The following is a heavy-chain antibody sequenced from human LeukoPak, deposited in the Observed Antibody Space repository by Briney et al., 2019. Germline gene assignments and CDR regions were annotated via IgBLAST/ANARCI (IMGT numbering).Heavy chain of an antibody. CDR1: GFTFSSYS. Sequence: GGSLRLSCAASGFTFSSYSMNWVRQAPGKGLEWVSSISSSSSYIYYADSVKGRFTISRDSAKNSLYLQMNSLRAEDTAVYYCARDAITMVRGVISPWGQGTLVTVSS. CDR2: ISSSSSYI. V-gene: IGHV3-21*01. CDR3: ARDAITMVRGVISP. J-gene: IGHJ5*02. D-gene: IGHD3-10*01.